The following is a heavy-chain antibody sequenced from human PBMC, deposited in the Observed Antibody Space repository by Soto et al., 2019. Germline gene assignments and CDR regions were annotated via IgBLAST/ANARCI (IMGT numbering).Heavy chain of an antibody. J-gene: IGHJ4*02. CDR2: ISGSGGST. D-gene: IGHD2-2*02. Sequence: GGSVRLSCGASGFTFSNYAMSWVRQAPGKGLDWVSAISGSGGSTYYADSVKGRFTISRDDSKNTLYLQMNSLRAEDTAVYYCAKGPRYCSSTSCYTDYWGQGTLVTVS. V-gene: IGHV3-23*01. CDR1: GFTFSNYA. CDR3: AKGPRYCSSTSCYTDY.